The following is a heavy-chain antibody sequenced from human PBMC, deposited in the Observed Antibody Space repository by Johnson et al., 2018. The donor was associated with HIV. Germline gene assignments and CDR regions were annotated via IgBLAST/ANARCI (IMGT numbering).Heavy chain of an antibody. J-gene: IGHJ3*02. CDR3: AIEVGATNAFDI. CDR1: GFTFSSYG. CDR2: IYSGGST. D-gene: IGHD1-26*01. V-gene: IGHV3-NL1*01. Sequence: QAQLVESGGGVVRPGGSLRLSCAASGFTFSSYGMHWVRQAPGKGLEWVSVIYSGGSTYYADSVKGRFTISRDNSKNTLYLQMNSLRAEDTAVYYCAIEVGATNAFDIWGQGTMVTVSS.